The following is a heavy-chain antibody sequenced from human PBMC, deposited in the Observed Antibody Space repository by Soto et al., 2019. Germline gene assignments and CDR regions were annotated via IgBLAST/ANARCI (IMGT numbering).Heavy chain of an antibody. D-gene: IGHD1-26*01. J-gene: IGHJ4*02. CDR3: ARGVSAGVDY. CDR2: MQPSTGRT. V-gene: IGHV1-8*01. CDR1: GYSFTSLD. Sequence: QVQLVQSGAEVREPGASVKVSCKASGYSFTSLDINWVRQTAGQGLEWMGWMQPSTGRTGYAQKFQGRVTMTRDTSIYTAYMELNTLTSDDTAFYYCARGVSAGVDYWGQGTLVTVSA.